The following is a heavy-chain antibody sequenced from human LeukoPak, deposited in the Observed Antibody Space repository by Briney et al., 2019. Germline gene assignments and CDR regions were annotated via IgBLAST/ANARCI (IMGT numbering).Heavy chain of an antibody. CDR3: ARENGYCSGGSCYSVNWFDP. D-gene: IGHD2-15*01. CDR1: GFTFSSYW. Sequence: PGGSLRLSCAASGFTFSSYWMSWVRQAPGKGLEWVANIKQDGSEKYYVDSVKGRFTISRDNAKNSLYPQMNSLRAEDTAVYYCARENGYCSGGSCYSVNWFDPWGQGTLVTVSS. CDR2: IKQDGSEK. J-gene: IGHJ5*02. V-gene: IGHV3-7*01.